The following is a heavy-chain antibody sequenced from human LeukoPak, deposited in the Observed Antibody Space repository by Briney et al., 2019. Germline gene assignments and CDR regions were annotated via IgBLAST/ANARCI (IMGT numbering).Heavy chain of an antibody. J-gene: IGHJ4*02. CDR3: AKDPHPRGSSPRHFDY. Sequence: PVGSLRLSCAASGFTFSSYAMSWVRQAPGKGLEWVSAISGSGGSTYYADSVKGRFTISRDNSKNTLYLQMNSLRAEDTAVYYCAKDPHPRGSSPRHFDYWGQGTLVTVSS. CDR2: ISGSGGST. V-gene: IGHV3-23*01. CDR1: GFTFSSYA. D-gene: IGHD1-26*01.